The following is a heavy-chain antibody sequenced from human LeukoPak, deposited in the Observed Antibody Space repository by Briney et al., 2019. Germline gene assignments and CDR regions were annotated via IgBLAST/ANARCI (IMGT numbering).Heavy chain of an antibody. CDR1: GGSISSSSYY. V-gene: IGHV4-39*01. D-gene: IGHD1-26*01. Sequence: SETLSLTCTVSGGSISSSSYYWGWIRQPPGKGLEWIGSIYYSGSTYYNPSLKSRGTISVDTSKNQFSLKLSSVTAADTAVYYCARHVIVGATTAFDYWGQGTLVTVSS. J-gene: IGHJ4*02. CDR2: IYYSGST. CDR3: ARHVIVGATTAFDY.